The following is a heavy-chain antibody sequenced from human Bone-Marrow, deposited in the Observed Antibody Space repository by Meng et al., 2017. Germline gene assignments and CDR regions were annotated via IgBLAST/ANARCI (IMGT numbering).Heavy chain of an antibody. Sequence: VELLGRGGGLFKPGGSLSLSCVASGFTVNSTFMNWVRQAPGKGLEWVSIIYSGGNTFYADSVKGRFTISRDNSKNTLYLQMNSLRPEDTAMYYCARVSPGDLVHFDYWGQGTLVTVSS. D-gene: IGHD3-10*01. J-gene: IGHJ4*02. CDR3: ARVSPGDLVHFDY. V-gene: IGHV3-53*05. CDR1: GFTVNSTF. CDR2: IYSGGNT.